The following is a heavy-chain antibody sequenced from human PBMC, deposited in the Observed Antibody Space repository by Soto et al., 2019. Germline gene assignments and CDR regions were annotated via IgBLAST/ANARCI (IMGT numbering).Heavy chain of an antibody. CDR1: GGTFSSYA. Sequence: QVQLVQSGAEVKKPGSSVKVSCKASGGTFSSYAISWVRQAPGQGLEWMGGIIPIFGTANYAQKFQGRVTITADESTSTAYMELSSLRSEDTAVYYCARSRITMVRGEIYYYYGMDVWGQRTTVTVSS. CDR2: IIPIFGTA. D-gene: IGHD3-10*01. V-gene: IGHV1-69*01. CDR3: ARSRITMVRGEIYYYYGMDV. J-gene: IGHJ6*02.